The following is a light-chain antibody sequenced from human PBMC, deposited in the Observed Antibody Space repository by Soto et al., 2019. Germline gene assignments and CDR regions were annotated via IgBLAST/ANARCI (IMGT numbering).Light chain of an antibody. J-gene: IGLJ2*01. CDR1: SSDVGSYNI. Sequence: QSVLTQPASVSGSPGQSITISCTGTSSDVGSYNIVSWYQQHPGKAPKLMIYEVSKRPSGVSNRFSGSKSGNTASLTISGLQDEDEADYYCCSYAGSSTFAVFGGGTKLTVL. V-gene: IGLV2-23*02. CDR2: EVS. CDR3: CSYAGSSTFAV.